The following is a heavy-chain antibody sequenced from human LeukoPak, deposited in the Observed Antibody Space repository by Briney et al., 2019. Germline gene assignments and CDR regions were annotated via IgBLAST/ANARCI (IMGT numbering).Heavy chain of an antibody. CDR3: ARDPYGSGTDYGD. Sequence: GGSLRLSCVSSGFIFSNYWMSWVRQAPGKGLEWVADIKEDGSEKYYVGSVTGRFIISRDNARTSLFLQMDSLRAEDTAVYYCARDPYGSGTDYGDWGQGTLVTVSS. D-gene: IGHD3-10*01. J-gene: IGHJ4*02. CDR1: GFIFSNYW. CDR2: IKEDGSEK. V-gene: IGHV3-7*01.